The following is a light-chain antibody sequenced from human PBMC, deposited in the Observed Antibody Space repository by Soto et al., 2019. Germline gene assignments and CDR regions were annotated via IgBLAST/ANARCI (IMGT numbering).Light chain of an antibody. V-gene: IGLV2-14*01. Sequence: QSVLAQPASVSGSPGQSIAISCSGSSSDLGIYNYVSWYRQHPGKVPKLIIFEVTNRPSGVSNRFSGSKSGNTASLTISGLQAEDEADYYCSSYTTSSTRVFGTGTKVTVL. J-gene: IGLJ1*01. CDR2: EVT. CDR3: SSYTTSSTRV. CDR1: SSDLGIYNY.